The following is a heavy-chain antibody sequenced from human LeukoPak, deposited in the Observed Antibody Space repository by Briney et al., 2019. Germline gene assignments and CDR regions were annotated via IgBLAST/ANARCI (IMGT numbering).Heavy chain of an antibody. Sequence: ASVKVSCKASGYTFTSYDIKWVRQATGQGLEWMGWMNPNSGNTGYAQRFQGRVTITRDTSISTAYMELSGLSSEDTAVYYCARGSSSRGRSFDYWGQGTLVTVSS. V-gene: IGHV1-8*03. D-gene: IGHD6-13*01. CDR3: ARGSSSRGRSFDY. CDR1: GYTFTSYD. CDR2: MNPNSGNT. J-gene: IGHJ4*02.